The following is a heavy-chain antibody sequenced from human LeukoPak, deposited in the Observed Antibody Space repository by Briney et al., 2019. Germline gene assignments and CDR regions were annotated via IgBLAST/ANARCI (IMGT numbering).Heavy chain of an antibody. CDR3: TRGPRDGYAPDY. Sequence: GGSLRLSCAAAGFTFSSYWMSWVRQAPGKGREWVGRSRNKVNSYTTEYAAAVKGRFTISRDDSKNSLYLQMNSLKTEDTAVYYCTRGPRDGYAPDYWGQGTLVTVSS. V-gene: IGHV3-72*01. J-gene: IGHJ4*02. CDR2: SRNKVNSYTT. D-gene: IGHD3-16*01. CDR1: GFTFSSYW.